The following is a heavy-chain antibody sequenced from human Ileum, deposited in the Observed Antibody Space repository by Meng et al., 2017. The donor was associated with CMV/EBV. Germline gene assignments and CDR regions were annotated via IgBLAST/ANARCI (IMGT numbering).Heavy chain of an antibody. J-gene: IGHJ6*02. D-gene: IGHD6-13*01. CDR2: ISYDGSNK. V-gene: IGHV3-30-3*01. CDR1: GFTFSSYA. Sequence: GESLKISCAASGFTFSSYAMHWVRQAPGKGLEWVALISYDGSNKYYADSVKGRFTISRDNSKNTLYLQMNSLRTEDTAVFYCARVIWSSSHLAYYDMDVWGQGTTVTVSS. CDR3: ARVIWSSSHLAYYDMDV.